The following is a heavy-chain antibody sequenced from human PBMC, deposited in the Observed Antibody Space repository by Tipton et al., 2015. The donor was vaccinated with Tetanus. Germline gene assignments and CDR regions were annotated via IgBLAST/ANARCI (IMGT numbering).Heavy chain of an antibody. D-gene: IGHD3-10*01. CDR3: AKDRGSRALWYFDL. CDR1: PSTFSGYA. V-gene: IGHV3-23*01. J-gene: IGHJ2*01. Sequence: GSLRLSCAGTPSTFSGYAMSWVRQAPGQGLEWVSSVSAVGDTTNYAASVKGRFTISRDNSKYTLYLQMNSLRAEDTAVYYCAKDRGSRALWYFDLWGRGTRAFVSS. CDR2: VSAVGDTT.